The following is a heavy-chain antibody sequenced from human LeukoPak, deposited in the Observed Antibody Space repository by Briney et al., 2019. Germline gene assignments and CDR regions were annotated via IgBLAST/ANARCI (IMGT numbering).Heavy chain of an antibody. D-gene: IGHD1-26*01. V-gene: IGHV4-4*07. J-gene: IGHJ4*02. CDR3: ARDQVGATRDYFDY. CDR2: IYTSGST. CDR1: GDSISSYY. Sequence: PSETLSLTCTVSGDSISSYYWSWIRQPAGKGPEWIGRIYTSGSTNYNPSLKSRVTMSVDTSKNQFSLKLSSVTAADTAVYYCARDQVGATRDYFDYWGQGTLVTVSS.